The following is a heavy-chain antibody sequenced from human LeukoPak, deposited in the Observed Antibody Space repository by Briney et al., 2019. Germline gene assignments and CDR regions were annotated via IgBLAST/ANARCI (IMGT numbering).Heavy chain of an antibody. CDR1: GYTFTGYY. CDR2: INPNSGGT. J-gene: IGHJ4*02. CDR3: ARLAMGGDCFDY. V-gene: IGHV1-2*02. D-gene: IGHD2-21*01. Sequence: ASVKVSCKASGYTFTGYYMHWVRQAPGQGLEWMGWINPNSGGTNYAQKFQGRVTMTRDTAISKAYMELSRLGSDDTAVYYCARLAMGGDCFDYWGQGTLVTVSS.